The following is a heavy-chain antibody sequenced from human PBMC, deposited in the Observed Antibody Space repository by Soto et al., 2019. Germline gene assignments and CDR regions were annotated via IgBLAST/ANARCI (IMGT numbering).Heavy chain of an antibody. J-gene: IGHJ6*02. CDR3: ARPDEGGYSSNHHYYYALDV. V-gene: IGHV1-69*01. CDR2: IIPIFDIT. CDR1: GGTFRSYS. Sequence: QVQLVQSGAEVKKPGSSVKVSCKASGGTFRSYSISWVRQAPGQGLEWMGGIIPIFDITNYAQKFQGRVTITADESTSIADMDLSSLGSDDRAVYYCARPDEGGYSSNHHYYYALDVWGQGTTVTV. D-gene: IGHD3-22*01.